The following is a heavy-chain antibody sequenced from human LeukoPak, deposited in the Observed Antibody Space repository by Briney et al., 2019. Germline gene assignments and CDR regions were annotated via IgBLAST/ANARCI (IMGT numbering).Heavy chain of an antibody. Sequence: GASVKVSCKASGYTFTGYYMHWVRQAPGQGLEWMGWINPNSGGTNYAQKLQGRVTMTTDTSTSTAYMELRSLRSDDTAVYYCARSRVYYYDSSGYYYGSYFDYWGQGTLVTVSS. CDR1: GYTFTGYY. D-gene: IGHD3-22*01. CDR2: INPNSGGT. J-gene: IGHJ4*02. V-gene: IGHV1-2*02. CDR3: ARSRVYYYDSSGYYYGSYFDY.